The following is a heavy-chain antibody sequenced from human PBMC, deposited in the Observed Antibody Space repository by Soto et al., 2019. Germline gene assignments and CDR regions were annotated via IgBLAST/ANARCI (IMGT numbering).Heavy chain of an antibody. CDR2: ISWNSGSI. J-gene: IGHJ6*02. D-gene: IGHD3-10*01. Sequence: EVQLVESGGGLVQPGRSLRLSCAASGFTFDDYAMHWVRQAPGKGLEWVSGISWNSGSIGYADSVKGRFTISRDNAKNSLYLQMNSLRAEDTALYYCAKERGSGSYYYYHGMDVWGQGTTVTVSS. V-gene: IGHV3-9*01. CDR3: AKERGSGSYYYYHGMDV. CDR1: GFTFDDYA.